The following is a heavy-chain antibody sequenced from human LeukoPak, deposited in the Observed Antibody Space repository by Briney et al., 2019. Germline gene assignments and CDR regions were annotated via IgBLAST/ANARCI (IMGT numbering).Heavy chain of an antibody. CDR2: IYPNSGGT. CDR3: ARSEQFPYYMDV. V-gene: IGHV1-2*02. Sequence: GASVKVSCKASGYTFTGYYMHWVRQAPGQGLEWMGWIYPNSGGTNYAQKFQGRVTMTRDTSISTAYMELSRQRSDDTAVYYCARSEQFPYYMDVWGKGTTVTVSS. J-gene: IGHJ6*03. D-gene: IGHD6-19*01. CDR1: GYTFTGYY.